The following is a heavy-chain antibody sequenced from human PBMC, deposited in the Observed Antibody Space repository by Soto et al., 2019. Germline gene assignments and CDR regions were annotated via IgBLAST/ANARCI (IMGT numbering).Heavy chain of an antibody. Sequence: GGSLRLSCAASGFTFSSYGMHWVRQAPGKGLEWVAVIWYDGSNKYYADSVKGRFTISRDNSKNTLYLQMNSLRAEDTAVYYCARAGTRYCSSTSCQTRIIAAAGTIDYWGQGTLVTVSS. CDR2: IWYDGSNK. D-gene: IGHD2-2*01. V-gene: IGHV3-33*01. CDR1: GFTFSSYG. J-gene: IGHJ4*02. CDR3: ARAGTRYCSSTSCQTRIIAAAGTIDY.